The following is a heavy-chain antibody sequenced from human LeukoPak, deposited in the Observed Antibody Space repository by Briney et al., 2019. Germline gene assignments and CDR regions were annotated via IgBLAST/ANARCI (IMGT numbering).Heavy chain of an antibody. Sequence: GGSLRLSCAASGFTFSSYSMNWVRQAPGKGLEWVSSISSSSSYIYYADSVKGRFTISRGNAKNSLYLQMNSLRAEDTAVYYCARSIYCGGHCYLTGAFDIWGQGTMVTVSS. CDR2: ISSSSSYI. CDR3: ARSIYCGGHCYLTGAFDI. D-gene: IGHD2-21*02. J-gene: IGHJ3*02. CDR1: GFTFSSYS. V-gene: IGHV3-21*01.